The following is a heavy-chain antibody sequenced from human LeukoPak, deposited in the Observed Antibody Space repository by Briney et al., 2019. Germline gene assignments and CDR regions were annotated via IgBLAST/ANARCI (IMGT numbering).Heavy chain of an antibody. J-gene: IGHJ5*02. CDR2: ISPYNGNT. CDR1: GYTFTSFG. Sequence: ASVKVSCKASGYTFTSFGITWVRQAPGQGLEWMGWISPYNGNTNYAQRFQGRVTTTTNTSTGTAYMELRSLTSDDTAIYYCARRAITIFGVAENWFDPWGQGTLVTVSS. V-gene: IGHV1-18*01. D-gene: IGHD3-3*01. CDR3: ARRAITIFGVAENWFDP.